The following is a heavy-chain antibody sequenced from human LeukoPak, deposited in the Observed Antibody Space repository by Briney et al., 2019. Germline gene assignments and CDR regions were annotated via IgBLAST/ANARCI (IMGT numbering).Heavy chain of an antibody. CDR3: ARSFRRSPTTFDY. CDR1: GYTFTSYG. Sequence: ASVKVSCKASGYTFTSYGISWVRQAPGQGLEWMGWISAYNGNTNYAQKLQGRVTMTTDTSTSTAYVELRSLRSDDTAVYYCARSFRRSPTTFDYWGQGTLVTVSS. V-gene: IGHV1-18*01. CDR2: ISAYNGNT. D-gene: IGHD4-11*01. J-gene: IGHJ4*02.